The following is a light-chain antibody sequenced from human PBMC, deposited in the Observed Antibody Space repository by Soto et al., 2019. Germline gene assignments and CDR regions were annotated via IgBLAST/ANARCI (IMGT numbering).Light chain of an antibody. CDR2: EVS. CDR1: SSDVGGYKY. Sequence: QSALTQPPSASGSPGQSVTISCTGTSSDVGGYKYVSWYQQHPGKVPKLMIYEVSKRPSGVPDRFSGSKSGNTASLTVSWLQAEDEADYYCSSYAGSNTDYVFGTGTKLTVL. CDR3: SSYAGSNTDYV. J-gene: IGLJ1*01. V-gene: IGLV2-8*01.